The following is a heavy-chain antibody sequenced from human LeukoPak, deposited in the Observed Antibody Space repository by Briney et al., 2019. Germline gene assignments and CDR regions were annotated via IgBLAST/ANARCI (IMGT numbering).Heavy chain of an antibody. V-gene: IGHV4-59*01. Sequence: PSETLSLTCTVSGGSISSYYWSWIRQSPGKGLECIGYIYYTGSTNYNPSLKSRVTISLDTSKNQFSLKLSSVTAADAAVYYCARGTVYGVATKWFDPWGQGTLVTVSS. CDR1: GGSISSYY. D-gene: IGHD3-3*01. J-gene: IGHJ5*02. CDR3: ARGTVYGVATKWFDP. CDR2: IYYTGST.